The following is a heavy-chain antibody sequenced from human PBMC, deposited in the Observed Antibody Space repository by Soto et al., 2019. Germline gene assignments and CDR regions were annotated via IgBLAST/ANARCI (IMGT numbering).Heavy chain of an antibody. CDR3: ARSESRSARSGYTNWFDL. CDR2: IYYSGDT. V-gene: IGHV4-61*01. CDR1: AGSVSSGTYY. D-gene: IGHD3-22*01. J-gene: IGHJ5*02. Sequence: SQTLSLTCTVSAGSVSSGTYYGSWFRQPPGKGLEWIGYIYYSGDTNYNPSLKSRVIISGDTSKNQFSLRLSSMTAADTAVYYCARSESRSARSGYTNWFDLWGQGILVTVSS.